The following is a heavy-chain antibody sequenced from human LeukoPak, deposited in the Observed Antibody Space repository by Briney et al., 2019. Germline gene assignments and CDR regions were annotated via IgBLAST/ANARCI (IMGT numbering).Heavy chain of an antibody. Sequence: GRSLRLSCAASGFTFSSYAMHWVRQAPGKGLEWVAVIPYDGSNKYYADSVKGRFTISRDNSKNTLYLQMNSLRAEDTAVYYCARDGPTNWFDPWGQGTLVTVPS. CDR1: GFTFSSYA. CDR2: IPYDGSNK. CDR3: ARDGPTNWFDP. V-gene: IGHV3-30-3*01. J-gene: IGHJ5*02.